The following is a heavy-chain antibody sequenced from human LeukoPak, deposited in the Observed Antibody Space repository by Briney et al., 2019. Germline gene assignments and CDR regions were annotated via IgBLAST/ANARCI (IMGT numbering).Heavy chain of an antibody. D-gene: IGHD2-2*02. CDR3: ARGECSSTSCYTGNYDYYMDV. V-gene: IGHV4-61*02. CDR1: GGSISSGSYY. Sequence: SETLSLTCTVSGGSISSGSYYWSWIRQPAGKGLEWIGRIYTSGSTNYNPSLKSRVTISVDTSKTQFSLKLSSVTAADTAVYYCARGECSSTSCYTGNYDYYMDVWGKGTTVTVSS. CDR2: IYTSGST. J-gene: IGHJ6*03.